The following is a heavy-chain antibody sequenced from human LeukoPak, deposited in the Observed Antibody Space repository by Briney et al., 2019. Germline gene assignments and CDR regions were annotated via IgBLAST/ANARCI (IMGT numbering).Heavy chain of an antibody. D-gene: IGHD3-3*01. Sequence: ASVKVSCKASGGTFSSYAISWVRQAPGQGLEWMGWMNPNSSNTGYAQKFQGRVTITRNTSISTAYMELSSLRSEDTAVYYCARGAFWSGYYAPNWFDPWGQGTLVTVSS. CDR3: ARGAFWSGYYAPNWFDP. J-gene: IGHJ5*02. CDR1: GGTFSSYA. CDR2: MNPNSSNT. V-gene: IGHV1-8*03.